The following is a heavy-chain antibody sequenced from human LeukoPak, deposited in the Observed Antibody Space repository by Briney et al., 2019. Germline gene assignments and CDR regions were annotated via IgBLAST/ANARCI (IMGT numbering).Heavy chain of an antibody. CDR1: GYTFTSYA. CDR3: ARDQVAGRGSGYYGMDV. CDR2: VNTNTGNP. Sequence: ASVKVSCKASGYTFTSYAMNWVRQAPGQGLEWMGWVNTNTGNPTYAQGFTGRFVFSLDTSVSTAYLHISSLKAEDTAVYYCARDQVAGRGSGYYGMDVWGQGTTVTVSS. D-gene: IGHD2-15*01. J-gene: IGHJ6*02. V-gene: IGHV7-4-1*02.